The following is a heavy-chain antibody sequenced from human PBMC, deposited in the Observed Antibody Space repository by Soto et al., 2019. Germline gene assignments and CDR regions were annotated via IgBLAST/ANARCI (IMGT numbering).Heavy chain of an antibody. D-gene: IGHD6-19*01. CDR1: GFTVSSNY. V-gene: IGHV3-66*01. Sequence: EVQLVESGGGLVQPGGSLRLSCAASGFTVSSNYMSWVRQAPGKGLEWVSVIYSGGSTYYADSVKGRFTISRDNSKNTLYLQMNSLRAEDTAVYYCARGSDSGWYYGVFHDYWGQGTLVTVSS. CDR3: ARGSDSGWYYGVFHDY. J-gene: IGHJ4*02. CDR2: IYSGGST.